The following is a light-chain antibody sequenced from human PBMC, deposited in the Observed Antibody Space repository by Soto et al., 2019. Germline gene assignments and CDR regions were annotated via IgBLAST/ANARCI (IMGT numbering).Light chain of an antibody. CDR2: GAS. CDR1: EPIRNTY. CDR3: QEFADSPHT. Sequence: EIVLTQSPDTLSLSPGEIATLSCRTSEPIRNTYVAWYQQQPGQAPRLLIYGASSRAIGIPDRFSGSGCGTDFTHTISRLDPEDIVLNIYQEFADSPHTFCGGINVDIK. J-gene: IGKJ4*02. V-gene: IGKV3-20*01.